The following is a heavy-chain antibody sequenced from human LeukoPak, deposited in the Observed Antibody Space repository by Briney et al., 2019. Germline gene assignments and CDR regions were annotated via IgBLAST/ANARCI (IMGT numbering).Heavy chain of an antibody. D-gene: IGHD2-2*01. J-gene: IGHJ5*02. CDR1: GFTFSSYG. CDR2: ISGSGGST. CDR3: ARGGKLEPTAMAS. Sequence: GGSLRLSCAASGFTFSSYGMSWVRQAPGKGLEWVSAISGSGGSTYYADSVKGRFTISRDNAQTMLNLQVNSLRGEDTAIYYCARGGKLEPTAMASWGQGSLVVVSS. V-gene: IGHV3-23*01.